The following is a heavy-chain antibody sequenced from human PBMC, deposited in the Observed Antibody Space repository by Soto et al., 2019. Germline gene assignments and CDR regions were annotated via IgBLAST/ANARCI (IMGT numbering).Heavy chain of an antibody. V-gene: IGHV3-33*01. Sequence: QVQLVESGGGVVQPGRSLRLSCAASGFTFSSYHIHWARQAPGKGLEWVAVIWSDGTTKKYADSVKGRFTISRDNSKNTLYLQMNSLGAEDTAVYYCARYDTPGNDYDWGQGTLVIVSS. J-gene: IGHJ4*02. CDR2: IWSDGTTK. CDR1: GFTFSSYH. CDR3: ARYDTPGNDYD. D-gene: IGHD4-17*01.